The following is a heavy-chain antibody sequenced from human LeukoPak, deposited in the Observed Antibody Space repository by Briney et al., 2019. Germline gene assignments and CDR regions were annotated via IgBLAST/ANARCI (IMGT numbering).Heavy chain of an antibody. CDR3: AREGYDYGDYGRPNYDYSYMDV. J-gene: IGHJ6*03. Sequence: SETLSLTCTVSGGSISSYYWSWIRQPAGKGLEWIGRIYTSGSTNYNPSLKSRVTMSVDTSKNQFSLKLSSVTAADTAVYYCAREGYDYGDYGRPNYDYSYMDVWGKGTTVTVSS. CDR2: IYTSGST. V-gene: IGHV4-4*07. CDR1: GGSISSYY. D-gene: IGHD4-17*01.